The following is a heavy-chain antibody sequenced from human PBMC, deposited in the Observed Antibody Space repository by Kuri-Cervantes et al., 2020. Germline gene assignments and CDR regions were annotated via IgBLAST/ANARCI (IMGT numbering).Heavy chain of an antibody. V-gene: IGHV4-38-2*01. CDR2: ISREGAT. Sequence: SETLSLTCAVSGYSITSGFHWGWIRQSPGQGLEWIGRISREGATYYNPSVESRVSISIDTPKNQFSLKSTSVTAADTAVYYCARGRRGNCSGATCFDGTSYYYYMDAWGRGTTVTVSS. CDR1: GYSITSGFH. CDR3: ARGRRGNCSGATCFDGTSYYYYMDA. D-gene: IGHD2-2*01. J-gene: IGHJ6*03.